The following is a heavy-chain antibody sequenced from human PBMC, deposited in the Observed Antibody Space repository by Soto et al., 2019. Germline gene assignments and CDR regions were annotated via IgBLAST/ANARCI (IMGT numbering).Heavy chain of an antibody. Sequence: EVQLLESGGALVQPGGSLRLSCEASGFTFSSSAIGWVRQAPGKGLEWVSGFSGSGAGPRYAESVKGRFTISRDNSRNTLFLQMNSLRVDDTAVYYCAKVGFWGIAVAGSLFNAFDIWGQGTMVTVSS. D-gene: IGHD6-13*01. CDR1: GFTFSSSA. CDR3: AKVGFWGIAVAGSLFNAFDI. CDR2: FSGSGAGP. V-gene: IGHV3-23*01. J-gene: IGHJ3*02.